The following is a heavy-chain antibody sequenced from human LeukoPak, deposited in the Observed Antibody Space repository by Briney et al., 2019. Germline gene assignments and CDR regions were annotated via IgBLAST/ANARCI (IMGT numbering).Heavy chain of an antibody. V-gene: IGHV1-69*04. CDR3: ARDSANPQYYYGSGSYYPLDY. Sequence: ASVKFSCKASEGTFSSYAISWLRQAPGQGLEWMGRIIPILGIANYAQKFQGRVTITADKSTSTAYMELSSLRSEDTAVYYCARDSANPQYYYGSGSYYPLDYWGQGTLVTVSS. CDR2: IIPILGIA. D-gene: IGHD3-10*01. CDR1: EGTFSSYA. J-gene: IGHJ4*02.